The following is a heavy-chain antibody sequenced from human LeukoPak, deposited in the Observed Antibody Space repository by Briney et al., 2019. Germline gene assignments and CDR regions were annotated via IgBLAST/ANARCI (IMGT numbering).Heavy chain of an antibody. V-gene: IGHV1-46*01. CDR3: ARTLYISAAPGGLDY. CDR1: GYTFTSYY. J-gene: IGHJ4*02. Sequence: ASVKVSCKASGYTFTSYYMHWVRQAPGQGLEWMGIINPSGGSTSYAQKFQGRVTMTRDTSTGTVYMELSRLRSDDTAVYYCARTLYISAAPGGLDYWGQGTLVTVSS. D-gene: IGHD6-13*01. CDR2: INPSGGST.